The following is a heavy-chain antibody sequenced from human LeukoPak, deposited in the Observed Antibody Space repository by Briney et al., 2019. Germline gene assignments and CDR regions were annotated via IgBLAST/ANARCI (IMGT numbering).Heavy chain of an antibody. V-gene: IGHV1-18*01. D-gene: IGHD3-3*01. CDR1: GYTFTSYG. CDR2: ISVYNGNT. CDR3: ARTIFGVERDFDY. J-gene: IGHJ4*02. Sequence: GASVKVSCKASGYTFTSYGINWVRQAPAQGLEWMGWISVYNGNTEYAQKLQGRVTMTTDTSTSTAYMELRSLRSDDTAVYYCARTIFGVERDFDYWGQGTLVTVSS.